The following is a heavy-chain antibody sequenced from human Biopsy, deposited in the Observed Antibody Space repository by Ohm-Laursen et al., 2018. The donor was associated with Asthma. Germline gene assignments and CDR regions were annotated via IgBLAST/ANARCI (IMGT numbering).Heavy chain of an antibody. V-gene: IGHV3-30*03. CDR3: ARQSGQDYGDSSGFDI. CDR2: VSSDGHNK. D-gene: IGHD3-22*01. Sequence: RSLRLSCTASGFTFSNYGMHWVRQAPGKGLEWVALVSSDGHNKYYEDSVKGRFTISRDNSRNRLYLQINRLTVEDSAVYFCARQSGQDYGDSSGFDIWGQGTKVAVSS. CDR1: GFTFSNYG. J-gene: IGHJ3*02.